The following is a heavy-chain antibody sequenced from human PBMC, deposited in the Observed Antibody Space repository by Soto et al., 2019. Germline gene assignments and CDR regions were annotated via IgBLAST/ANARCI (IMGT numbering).Heavy chain of an antibody. D-gene: IGHD3-10*01. Sequence: EVQLVESGGGVVQPGGSLRLSCAASGFIFSRYWMNWVRQAPGKGLVWVSRIISDGSSTSYADSVKGRFTISRDSAKNPLYLHMNSLRSEDTAVYYCVRGEGGTYGSEIDYWGQGTLVTVSS. V-gene: IGHV3-74*01. CDR1: GFIFSRYW. CDR2: IISDGSST. CDR3: VRGEGGTYGSEIDY. J-gene: IGHJ4*02.